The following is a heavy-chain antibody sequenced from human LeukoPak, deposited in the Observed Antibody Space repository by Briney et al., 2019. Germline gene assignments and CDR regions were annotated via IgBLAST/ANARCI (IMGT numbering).Heavy chain of an antibody. V-gene: IGHV4-38-2*02. Sequence: SETLSLTCTVSGYSITTGYYWGWIQQPPGKGLEWIASIYTTGSTFYNPSLKSRVTISVDPSNNQFSLKMASMTAADTAVYYCARELYYDFWSGYPNNWFDPWGQGTLVTVSS. CDR3: ARELYYDFWSGYPNNWFDP. CDR2: IYTTGST. CDR1: GYSITTGYY. D-gene: IGHD3-3*01. J-gene: IGHJ5*02.